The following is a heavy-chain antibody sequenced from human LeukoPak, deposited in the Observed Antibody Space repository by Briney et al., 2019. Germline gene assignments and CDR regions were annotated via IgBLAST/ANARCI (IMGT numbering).Heavy chain of an antibody. CDR2: INPSGGST. Sequence: GASVKVSCKAFGYTFTSYYMHWVRQAPGQGLEWMGIINPSGGSTSFAQKFQGRVTMTRDTSASTAYMDLNSLTSEDTAVYYCAREAGSVRGIDGYNYLYFDYWGQGTLVTVS. J-gene: IGHJ4*02. V-gene: IGHV1-46*01. D-gene: IGHD5-24*01. CDR3: AREAGSVRGIDGYNYLYFDY. CDR1: GYTFTSYY.